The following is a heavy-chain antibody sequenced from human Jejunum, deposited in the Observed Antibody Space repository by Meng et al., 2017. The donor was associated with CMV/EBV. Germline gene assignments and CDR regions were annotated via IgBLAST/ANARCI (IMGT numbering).Heavy chain of an antibody. D-gene: IGHD6-19*01. CDR1: GYTFTSSS. CDR2: ININTGNP. V-gene: IGHV7-4-1*01. J-gene: IGHJ4*02. CDR3: ARGNGWRFDY. Sequence: QLVQSGSEVKKPGDSVKVSCQAAGYTFTSSSINWVRHAPGQGLEWMGWININTGNPTYAQGFTGRFVFSLDTSVSTAYLQIDSLKADDTAVYYCARGNGWRFDYWGQGTLVTVSS.